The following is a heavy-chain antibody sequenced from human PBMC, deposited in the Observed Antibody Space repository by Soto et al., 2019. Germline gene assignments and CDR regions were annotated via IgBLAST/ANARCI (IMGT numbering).Heavy chain of an antibody. CDR2: TYYRSKWST. CDR1: GDSVSSKSAA. V-gene: IGHV6-1*01. CDR3: TRALSGSYDH. D-gene: IGHD1-26*01. J-gene: IGHJ5*02. Sequence: PSQTLSLTCAISGDSVSSKSAAWNWIRQSPSRGLEWLGRTYYRSKWSTDYAISVKSRITINPDTSNNHFSLQLKSVTPEETAVYYCTRALSGSYDHWGQGTLVTVSS.